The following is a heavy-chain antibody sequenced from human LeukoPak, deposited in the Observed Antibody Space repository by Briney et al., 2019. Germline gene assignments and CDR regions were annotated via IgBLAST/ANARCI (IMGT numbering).Heavy chain of an antibody. CDR1: GGSISSYY. V-gene: IGHV4-59*12. Sequence: PSATLSPTWTVSGGSISSYYWSWIRQPPGKGQWRIGYIYYSGSTYYNPSLKSRVTMSVDTSKNQFSLKLSSVTAADTAVYYCARGPYDAFDIWGQGTMVTASS. CDR3: ARGPYDAFDI. CDR2: IYYSGST. J-gene: IGHJ3*02.